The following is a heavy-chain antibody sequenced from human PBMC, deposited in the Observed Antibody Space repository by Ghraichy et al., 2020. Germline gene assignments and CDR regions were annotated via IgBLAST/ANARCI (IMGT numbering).Heavy chain of an antibody. CDR2: IYYSGST. D-gene: IGHD3-10*01. J-gene: IGHJ6*03. Sequence: SETLSLTCTVSGGSISSYYWSWIRQPPGKGLEWIGYIYYSGSTNYNPSLKSRVTISVDTSKNQFSLKLSSVTAADTAVYYCARVRGAAVLLYYMDVWGKGTTVTVSS. V-gene: IGHV4-59*01. CDR3: ARVRGAAVLLYYMDV. CDR1: GGSISSYY.